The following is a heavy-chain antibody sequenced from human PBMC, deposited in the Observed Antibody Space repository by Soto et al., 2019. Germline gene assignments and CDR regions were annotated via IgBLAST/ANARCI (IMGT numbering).Heavy chain of an antibody. V-gene: IGHV3-23*01. D-gene: IGHD5-18*01. CDR2: ISGSGGST. J-gene: IGHJ6*02. CDR1: GFTFSSYA. CDR3: AKVPRGYSYGGYYYYGMDV. Sequence: PGGSLRLSCAASGFTFSSYAMSWVRQAPGKGLEWVSAISGSGGSTYYADSVKGRFTISRDNSKNTLYLQMNSLRAEDTAVYYCAKVPRGYSYGGYYYYGMDVWGQGTKVTVSS.